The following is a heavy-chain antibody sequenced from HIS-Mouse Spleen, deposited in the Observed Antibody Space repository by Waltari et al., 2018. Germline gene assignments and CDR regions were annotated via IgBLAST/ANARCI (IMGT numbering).Heavy chain of an antibody. CDR1: GGSISSISYY. V-gene: IGHV4-39*01. CDR2: IYYSGST. J-gene: IGHJ5*02. Sequence: QLQLQESGPGLVKPSETLSLPCTVSGGSISSISYYWGWIRQPPGKGLEWIGSIYYSGSTYYNPSLKSRVTISVDTSKNQFSLKLSSVTAADTAVYYCARKRTASGWFDPWGQGTLVTVSS. CDR3: ARKRTASGWFDP. D-gene: IGHD2-21*02.